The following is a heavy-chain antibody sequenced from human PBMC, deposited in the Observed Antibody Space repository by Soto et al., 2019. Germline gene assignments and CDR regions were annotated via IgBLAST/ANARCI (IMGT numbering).Heavy chain of an antibody. CDR2: MNPNSGNT. D-gene: IGHD1-26*01. CDR1: GYTFTSYD. CDR3: ARGGWELLRCFGILFAY. Sequence: ASVKVSCKASGYTFTSYDINWVRQATGQGLEWMGWMNPNSGNTGYAQKFQGRVTMTRNTSISTAYMELSSLRSEDTAVYYCARGGWELLRCFGILFAYWGQGTLVPVSS. J-gene: IGHJ4*02. V-gene: IGHV1-8*01.